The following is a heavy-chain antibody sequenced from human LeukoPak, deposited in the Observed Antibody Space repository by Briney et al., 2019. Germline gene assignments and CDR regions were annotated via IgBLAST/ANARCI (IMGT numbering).Heavy chain of an antibody. CDR3: ARIWFGELYYFDY. D-gene: IGHD3-10*01. Sequence: GGSLRLSCAASGFTVSSNYMSWVRQAPGKGLEWVSVIYSGGSTYYADSVKGRFTISRDNSKNTLYLQMNSLRAEDTAVYYCARIWFGELYYFDYWGQGTLVTVSS. CDR1: GFTVSSNY. J-gene: IGHJ4*02. V-gene: IGHV3-53*01. CDR2: IYSGGST.